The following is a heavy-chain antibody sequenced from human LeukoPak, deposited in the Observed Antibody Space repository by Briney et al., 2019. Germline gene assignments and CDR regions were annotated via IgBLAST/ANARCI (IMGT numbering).Heavy chain of an antibody. D-gene: IGHD6-13*01. CDR3: ARGSLRAAAGKIDY. CDR1: GYTFTSYY. CDR2: INPNSGGT. J-gene: IGHJ4*02. V-gene: IGHV1-2*02. Sequence: ASVKVSCKASGYTFTSYYMHWVRQAPGQGLEWMGWINPNSGGTNYAQKFQGRVTMTRDTSISTAYMELSRLRSDDTAVYYCARGSLRAAAGKIDYWGQGTLVTVSS.